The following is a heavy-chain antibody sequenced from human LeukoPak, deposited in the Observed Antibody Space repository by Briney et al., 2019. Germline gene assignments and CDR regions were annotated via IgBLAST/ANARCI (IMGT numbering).Heavy chain of an antibody. J-gene: IGHJ3*02. Sequence: SETLSLTCTVSGGSISSYYWGWIRQPAGKRLEWIGRIYGSGSTNYNPSLKSRVIMSVDTSKNQISLKLSSVTAADTAVYYCARDSDIVATIFAFDMWGQGTMVTVSS. CDR1: GGSISSYY. D-gene: IGHD5-12*01. V-gene: IGHV4-4*07. CDR3: ARDSDIVATIFAFDM. CDR2: IYGSGST.